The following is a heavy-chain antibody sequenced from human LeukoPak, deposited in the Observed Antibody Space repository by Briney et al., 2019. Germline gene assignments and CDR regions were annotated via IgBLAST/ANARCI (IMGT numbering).Heavy chain of an antibody. Sequence: GGSLRLSCAASGFTVSSNYMSWVCQAPGKGLEWVSVIYRGGSTYYADFVKGRFTISRDNSKNTLFLQMNSLTAEDTAMFYCARSRLDAFDIWGQGTMVTVSS. CDR2: IYRGGST. CDR1: GFTVSSNY. V-gene: IGHV3-53*01. J-gene: IGHJ3*02. D-gene: IGHD6-19*01. CDR3: ARSRLDAFDI.